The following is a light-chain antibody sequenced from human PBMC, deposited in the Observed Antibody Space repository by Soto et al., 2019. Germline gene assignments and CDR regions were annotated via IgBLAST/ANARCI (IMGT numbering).Light chain of an antibody. CDR2: DAS. Sequence: DIQMTQSPSTLSASVGDRVTITCRAGQSISSWLAWYQQKPGKAPNLLIYDASSLESGVPSRFSGSGSGTEFTLTISSLQPDDFATYYCQQYNSYSPYTFGQGTKLEIK. CDR3: QQYNSYSPYT. V-gene: IGKV1-5*01. CDR1: QSISSW. J-gene: IGKJ2*01.